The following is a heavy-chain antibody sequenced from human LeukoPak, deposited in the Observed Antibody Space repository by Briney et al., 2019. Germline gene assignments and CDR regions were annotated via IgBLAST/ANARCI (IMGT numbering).Heavy chain of an antibody. CDR1: GGSISSYY. Sequence: ETLSLTCTVSGGSISSYYWSWIRQPPGKGLEWIGFIYYTGNTEYSPSLKSRVTLSLDTSKNHFSLKLRSVTAADTAVYFCARDNYLNPRVMDVWGKGTTVTVSS. CDR2: IYYTGNT. J-gene: IGHJ6*03. V-gene: IGHV4-59*01. CDR3: ARDNYLNPRVMDV. D-gene: IGHD5-24*01.